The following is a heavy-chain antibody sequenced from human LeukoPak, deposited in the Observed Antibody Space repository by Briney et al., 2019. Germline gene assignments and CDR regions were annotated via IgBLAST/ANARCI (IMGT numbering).Heavy chain of an antibody. CDR3: ARDRDYSNTERGFDY. D-gene: IGHD4-11*01. CDR2: INPNSGET. J-gene: IGHJ4*02. CDR1: GYTFTNYY. Sequence: ASVKVSCKTSGYTFTNYYIHWVRQAPGQGLEWMGWINPNSGETNSAQKFQGRVTMTGDTSISTAYMELRRVTSDDTAVYYCARDRDYSNTERGFDYWGQGTLVTVSS. V-gene: IGHV1-2*02.